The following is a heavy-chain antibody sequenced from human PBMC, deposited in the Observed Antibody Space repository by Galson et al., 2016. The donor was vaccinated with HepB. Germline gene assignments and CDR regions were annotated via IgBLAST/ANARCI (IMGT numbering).Heavy chain of an antibody. CDR2: IYYSGST. V-gene: IGHV4-59*08. Sequence: ETLSLTCTVSGGSISSYYWSWIRQPPGKGLEWIGDIYYSGSTDYNPSLKSRVTISVDTSKNQFSLKLSSVTAADTAVYYCARRRNYYDSSGYYYDCFDPWGQGTQVTVSS. J-gene: IGHJ5*02. CDR3: ARRRNYYDSSGYYYDCFDP. CDR1: GGSISSYY. D-gene: IGHD3-22*01.